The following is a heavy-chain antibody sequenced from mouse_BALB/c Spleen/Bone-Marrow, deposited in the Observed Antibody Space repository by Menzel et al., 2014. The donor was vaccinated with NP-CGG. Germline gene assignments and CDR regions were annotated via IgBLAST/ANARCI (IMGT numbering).Heavy chain of an antibody. D-gene: IGHD2-14*01. CDR1: GFTFSDYY. CDR3: ARGLYYRPFAY. V-gene: IGHV5-12*02. Sequence: EVMLVESGGGLVQPGGSLKLSCATSGFTFSDYYMYWVRQTPEKRLEWAAYISNGGGSTYYPDTVEGRFTISRDNAKNTLYLQMSRLKSEDTAMYYCARGLYYRPFAYWGQGTLVTVSA. CDR2: ISNGGGST. J-gene: IGHJ3*01.